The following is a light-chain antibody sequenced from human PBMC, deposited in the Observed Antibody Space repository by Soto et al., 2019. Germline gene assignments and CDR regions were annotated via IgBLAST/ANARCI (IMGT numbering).Light chain of an antibody. CDR2: GAS. Sequence: EILMTQSPATLSVSPGERASLSCRATQTIRSDLAWYQQRPGQAPRLLIYGASTRATGVPARFSGSGSGTDFTLTISCLQSEDFAIYYCQHYHNWPPRYTFGQGTRVDLK. CDR3: QHYHNWPPRYT. V-gene: IGKV3-15*01. CDR1: QTIRSD. J-gene: IGKJ2*01.